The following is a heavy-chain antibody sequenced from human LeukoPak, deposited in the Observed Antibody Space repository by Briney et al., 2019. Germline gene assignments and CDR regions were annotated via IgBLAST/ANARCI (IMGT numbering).Heavy chain of an antibody. CDR2: ISGSGGST. Sequence: GGSLRLSCAASGFTFSSYGMSWVRQAPGKGLEWVSAISGSGGSTYYADSVKGRFTISRDNSKNTLYLQMNSLRAEDTAVYYCAKGGNRRPGSYFYFDYWGQGTLVTVSS. D-gene: IGHD1-26*01. J-gene: IGHJ4*02. V-gene: IGHV3-23*01. CDR3: AKGGNRRPGSYFYFDY. CDR1: GFTFSSYG.